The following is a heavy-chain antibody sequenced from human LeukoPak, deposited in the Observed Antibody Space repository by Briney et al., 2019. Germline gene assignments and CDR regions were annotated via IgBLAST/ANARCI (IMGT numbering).Heavy chain of an antibody. CDR3: ATDRYYYGSGRGHYFHY. Sequence: EASVKVSCKVSGHTLTHLSMHWVRQAPGKGLEWMGGFDPERGQKMYAQKFQGRVTMTEDTSADTAYMEVSSLRSEDTAVYYCATDRYYYGSGRGHYFHYWGQGTLGTLSS. D-gene: IGHD3-10*01. V-gene: IGHV1-24*01. CDR1: GHTLTHLS. CDR2: FDPERGQK. J-gene: IGHJ4*02.